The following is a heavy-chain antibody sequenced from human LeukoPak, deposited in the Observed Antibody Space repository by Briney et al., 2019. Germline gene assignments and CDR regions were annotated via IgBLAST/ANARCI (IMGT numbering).Heavy chain of an antibody. V-gene: IGHV1-69*06. CDR2: IIPIFGTA. D-gene: IGHD4-23*01. CDR3: ARDLDYGGNSAG. Sequence: SVKVSCKASGGTFSSYAISWVRQAPGQGLEWMGGIIPIFGTANYAQKFQGRVTITADKSTSTAYMELSSLRSEDTAVYYCARDLDYGGNSAGWGQGTLVTVSS. CDR1: GGTFSSYA. J-gene: IGHJ4*02.